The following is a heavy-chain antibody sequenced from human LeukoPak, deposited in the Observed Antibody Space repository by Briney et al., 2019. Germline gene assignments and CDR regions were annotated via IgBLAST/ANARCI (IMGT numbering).Heavy chain of an antibody. J-gene: IGHJ4*02. V-gene: IGHV4-34*01. D-gene: IGHD1-26*01. CDR3: VRRTSGSYSDY. CDR2: INHSGST. Sequence: SETLSLTCAVYGGSFSGYYWSWIRQPPGKGLEWIGEINHSGSTNYNPSLKSRVTISVDTSKNQFSLKLNSVTAADTAVYYCVRRTSGSYSDYWGQGTLVTVSS. CDR1: GGSFSGYY.